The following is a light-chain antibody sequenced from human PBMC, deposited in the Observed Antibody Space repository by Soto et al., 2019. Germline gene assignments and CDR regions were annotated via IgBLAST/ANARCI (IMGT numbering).Light chain of an antibody. CDR2: GAS. V-gene: IGKV3-20*01. CDR1: QSVSSSY. CDR3: QQYGSSPPFT. Sequence: EMVLTQSPGTLSLSPGERATLSCRASQSVSSSYLAWYQQKPGQAPRLLIYGASSRATGSPDRFSGSGSGTAFTLTISRLEPEDFAVYYCQQYGSSPPFTFGPGTKVDIK. J-gene: IGKJ3*01.